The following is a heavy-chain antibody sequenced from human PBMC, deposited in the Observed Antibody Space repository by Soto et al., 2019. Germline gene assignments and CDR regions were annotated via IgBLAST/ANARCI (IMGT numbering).Heavy chain of an antibody. D-gene: IGHD3-3*01. CDR2: IYYSGST. Sequence: SETLSLTCTVSGGSISSGGYYWSWIRQHPGKGLEWIGYIYYSGSTYYNPSLKSRVTVSVDTSKNQFSLKLGSVTAADTAVYYCASIPSSLAYYDFWSGYPQTLYAFDIWGQGTMVTVSS. CDR3: ASIPSSLAYYDFWSGYPQTLYAFDI. J-gene: IGHJ3*02. CDR1: GGSISSGGYY. V-gene: IGHV4-31*03.